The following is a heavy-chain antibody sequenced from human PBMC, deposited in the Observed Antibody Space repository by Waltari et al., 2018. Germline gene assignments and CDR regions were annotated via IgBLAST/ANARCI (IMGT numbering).Heavy chain of an antibody. CDR2: INAGNGNT. CDR3: AREGASDYCSGGSCYLDAFDI. Sequence: QVQLVQSGAEVKKPGASVKVSCKASGYPFTSYAMHWVSQAPGHRFSGMGWINAGNGNTKYSQEFQGRVTITRDTSASTAYMELSSLRSEDMAVYYCAREGASDYCSGGSCYLDAFDIWGQGTMVTVSS. D-gene: IGHD2-15*01. CDR1: GYPFTSYA. V-gene: IGHV1-3*03. J-gene: IGHJ3*02.